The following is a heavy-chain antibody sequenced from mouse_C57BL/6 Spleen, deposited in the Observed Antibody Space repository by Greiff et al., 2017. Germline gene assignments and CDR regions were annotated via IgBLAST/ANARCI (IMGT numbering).Heavy chain of an antibody. CDR1: GFTFSDYY. D-gene: IGHD1-1*01. V-gene: IGHV5-12*01. CDR2: ISNGGGST. CDR3: ARRIYYYGSSPMDY. J-gene: IGHJ4*01. Sequence: DVMLVESGGGLVQPGGSLKLSCAASGFTFSDYYMYWVRQTPEKRLEWVAYISNGGGSTYYPDTVKGRFTISRDNAKNTLYLQMSRLKSEDTAMYYCARRIYYYGSSPMDYWGQGTSVTVSS.